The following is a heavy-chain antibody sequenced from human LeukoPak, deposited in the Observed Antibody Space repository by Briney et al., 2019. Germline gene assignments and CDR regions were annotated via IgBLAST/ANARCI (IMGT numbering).Heavy chain of an antibody. CDR3: ARGPDSRNYYYGMDV. CDR2: TRNKAYTYTT. V-gene: IGHV3-72*01. CDR1: GFSFSDHH. J-gene: IGHJ6*02. Sequence: GGSLRLSCAASGFSFSDHHMDWVRQAPGKGLEWVGRTRNKAYTYTTEYAAFVKGRFSISRDDSKNSLYLQMNSLKTEDTAVYYCARGPDSRNYYYGMDVWGQGTTVTVSS.